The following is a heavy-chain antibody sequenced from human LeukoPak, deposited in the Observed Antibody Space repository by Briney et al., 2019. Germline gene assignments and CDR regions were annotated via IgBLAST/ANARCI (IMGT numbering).Heavy chain of an antibody. D-gene: IGHD5/OR15-5a*01. CDR2: ISDDGIKI. V-gene: IGHV3-30*18. CDR3: GKGPGYSVYDNLPHH. J-gene: IGHJ5*02. CDR1: GFRFSSYG. Sequence: GGSLRLSCAASGFRFSSYGMHWVRQAPGKGLEWVAVISDDGIKIYYGDSVKGRFTISRDNSKNSLNLQMDSLRADDTAVYYCGKGPGYSVYDNLPHHWGQGTLVTVSS.